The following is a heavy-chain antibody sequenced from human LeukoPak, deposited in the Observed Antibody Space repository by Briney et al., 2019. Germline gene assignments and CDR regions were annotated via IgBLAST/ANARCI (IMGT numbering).Heavy chain of an antibody. CDR3: AKDRPTVYSSSWLHFLDS. D-gene: IGHD6-13*01. Sequence: QPGGSLRLSCAASGFTFSSYSMNWVRQAPGKGLEWVSGISDSGGSTYLADSVKGRFTISRDNSKNMLYLQMNSLRADDTAVYYCAKDRPTVYSSSWLHFLDSWGQGTLVTVSS. J-gene: IGHJ4*02. CDR2: ISDSGGST. V-gene: IGHV3-23*01. CDR1: GFTFSSYS.